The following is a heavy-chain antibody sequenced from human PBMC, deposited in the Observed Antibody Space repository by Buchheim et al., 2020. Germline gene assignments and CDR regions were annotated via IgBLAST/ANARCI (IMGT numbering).Heavy chain of an antibody. J-gene: IGHJ4*02. V-gene: IGHV3-23*01. CDR2: VTGTGDTT. D-gene: IGHD1-26*01. CDR3: AKDGEGESYSRGYFDY. CDR1: GFTFSTNA. Sequence: EVQLLESGGGLVQPGGSLRVSCAASGFTFSTNAMSWVRQAPGKGLEWVSTVTGTGDTTFYADSVKGRFTISRDNSKNTLYLQMNSLRVEDTALYYCAKDGEGESYSRGYFDYWGLGAL.